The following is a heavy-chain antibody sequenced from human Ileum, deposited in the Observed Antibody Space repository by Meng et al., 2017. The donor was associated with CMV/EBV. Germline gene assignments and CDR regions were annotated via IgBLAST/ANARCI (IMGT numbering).Heavy chain of an antibody. CDR1: GFTFNEYY. V-gene: IGHV3-11*01. CDR2: IGPSGSSM. D-gene: IGHD3-10*01. J-gene: IGHJ3*02. Sequence: GESLKISCAASGFTFNEYYMIWIRQAPGEGLEWVSYIGPSGSSMNYADSVKGRFTISRDNAKNSLYLQMNSLRADDTAMYYCAREHFTGSGCALTIWGQGKMVNVSS. CDR3: AREHFTGSGCALTI.